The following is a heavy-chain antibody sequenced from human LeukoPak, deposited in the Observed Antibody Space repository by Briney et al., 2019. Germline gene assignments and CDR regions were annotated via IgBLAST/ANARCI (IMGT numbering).Heavy chain of an antibody. D-gene: IGHD3-22*01. Sequence: GASVKVSCKASGGTFSSYAISWVRQAPGQGLEWMGGIIPIFGTANYAQKFQGRVTITADESTSTAYMELSSLRSEDTAVYYCARGGYYYDSSGYYYGDYWGQRTLVTVSS. V-gene: IGHV1-69*13. CDR3: ARGGYYYDSSGYYYGDY. J-gene: IGHJ4*02. CDR1: GGTFSSYA. CDR2: IIPIFGTA.